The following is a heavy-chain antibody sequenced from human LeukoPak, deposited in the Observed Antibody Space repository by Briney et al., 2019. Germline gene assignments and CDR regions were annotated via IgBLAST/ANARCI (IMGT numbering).Heavy chain of an antibody. V-gene: IGHV1-2*02. D-gene: IGHD1-1*01. Sequence: ASVKVSCKTSGYTFTGYYIHWVRQAPGQGLERMGWISPDSGGTDYAQKFQGRVTMTRDTSISTYYMDLGRLRYDDTAMYFCARVRGTTSAGHLDYWGQGTLVTVSS. CDR1: GYTFTGYY. CDR2: ISPDSGGT. J-gene: IGHJ4*02. CDR3: ARVRGTTSAGHLDY.